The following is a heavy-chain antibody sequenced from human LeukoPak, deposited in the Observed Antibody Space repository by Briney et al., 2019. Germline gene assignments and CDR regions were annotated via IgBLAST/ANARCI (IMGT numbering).Heavy chain of an antibody. CDR2: IFSDGTT. CDR1: GVSVSTYY. J-gene: IGHJ4*02. D-gene: IGHD3-10*01. Sequence: SETLSLTCTVSGVSVSTYYWSWIRQSPGRGLEWIGYIFSDGTTNYNPSLKSRVTISIDTSKNQFSLKLSSVTAADAAVYYCARGSEWFGKFDFWGLGTLVTVS. CDR3: ARGSEWFGKFDF. V-gene: IGHV4-59*02.